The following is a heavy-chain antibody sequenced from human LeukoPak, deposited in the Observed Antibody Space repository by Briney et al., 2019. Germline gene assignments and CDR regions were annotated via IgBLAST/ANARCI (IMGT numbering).Heavy chain of an antibody. V-gene: IGHV3-23*01. J-gene: IGHJ4*02. CDR1: GFTFSTFA. Sequence: GGSLRLSCAASGFTFSTFAMIWVRQAPGKGLEWVSAISGSGRDTYYADSVKGRFTFSIDNTKNTLYLQMNSLRAEDTAVYYCAKIRAVDSSGYYKYYFDYWGQGTLVTVSS. CDR2: ISGSGRDT. D-gene: IGHD3-22*01. CDR3: AKIRAVDSSGYYKYYFDY.